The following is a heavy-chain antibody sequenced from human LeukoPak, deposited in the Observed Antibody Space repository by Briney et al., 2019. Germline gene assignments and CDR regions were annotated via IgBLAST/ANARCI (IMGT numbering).Heavy chain of an antibody. V-gene: IGHV3-73*01. CDR2: IRTKTRNYAA. CDR3: TRQNCTGGSCSYVDC. CDR1: GFTFSDSY. D-gene: IGHD2-8*02. J-gene: IGHJ4*02. Sequence: SGGSLRLSCAASGFTFSDSYMHWVRQASGKGLEWVGLIRTKTRNYAATYAESVKGRFTISRDDSKNTAYLQMNSRKMEDTAVYYCTRQNCTGGSCSYVDCWGQGTLVSVSS.